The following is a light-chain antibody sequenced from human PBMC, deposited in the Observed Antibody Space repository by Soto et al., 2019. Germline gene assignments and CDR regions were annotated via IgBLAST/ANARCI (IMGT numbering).Light chain of an antibody. J-gene: IGKJ1*01. CDR3: QQRSNWPPK. V-gene: IGKV3-11*01. CDR1: QSVSSY. CDR2: DAS. Sequence: EIVMTQSPATLSLSPGERATLSCRASQSVSSYLAWYQQKPGQAPRLLIYDASNRATGIPARFSGSGSGTDFTLTIRSLEPEDFAVYYCQQRSNWPPKFGQGTKVDIK.